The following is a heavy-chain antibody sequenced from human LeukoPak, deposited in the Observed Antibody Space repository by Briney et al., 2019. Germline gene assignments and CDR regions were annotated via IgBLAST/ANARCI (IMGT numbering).Heavy chain of an antibody. CDR2: IYYSGST. CDR3: ARHTSYDRSGYYPDY. V-gene: IGHV4-59*08. Sequence: SETLSLTCTVSGGSISNYYWSWIRQPPGKGLEWIGYIYYSGSTKYNPSLKSRVIISVDTSTNEFSLKLSSVTAADTALYYCARHTSYDRSGYYPDYWGQGILVTVSS. J-gene: IGHJ4*02. D-gene: IGHD3-22*01. CDR1: GGSISNYY.